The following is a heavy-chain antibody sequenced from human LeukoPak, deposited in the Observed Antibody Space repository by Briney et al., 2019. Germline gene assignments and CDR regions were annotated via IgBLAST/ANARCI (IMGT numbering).Heavy chain of an antibody. CDR3: ARDTQTYYDYVWGSPPLDY. D-gene: IGHD3-16*01. J-gene: IGHJ4*02. CDR1: GFTISSYG. V-gene: IGHV3-33*01. CDR2: IWYDGSNK. Sequence: GRSLRLSCAASGFTISSYGMHWVRQAPGKGLEWVAIIWYDGSNKYYADSVKGRFTISRDNSKNTLYLQMNSLRAEDTAVYYCARDTQTYYDYVWGSPPLDYWGQGTLVTVSS.